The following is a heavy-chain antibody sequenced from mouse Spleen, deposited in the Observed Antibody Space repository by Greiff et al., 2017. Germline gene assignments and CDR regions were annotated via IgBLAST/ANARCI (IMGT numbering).Heavy chain of an antibody. CDR2: IDPSDSET. CDR3: ATGTDFDY. Sequence: QVHVKQPGAELVRPGSSVKLSCKASGYTFTSYWMHWVKQRPIQGLEWIGNIDPSDSETHYNQKFKDKATLTVDKSSSTAYMQLSSLTSEDSAVYYCATGTDFDYWGQGTTLTVSS. CDR1: GYTFTSYW. D-gene: IGHD3-3*01. J-gene: IGHJ2*01. V-gene: IGHV1-52*01.